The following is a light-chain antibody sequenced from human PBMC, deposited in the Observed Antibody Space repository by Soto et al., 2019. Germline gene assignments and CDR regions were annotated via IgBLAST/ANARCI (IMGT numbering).Light chain of an antibody. V-gene: IGKV3-11*01. CDR1: QSVSSN. J-gene: IGKJ5*01. CDR3: QQRSNWPIT. CDR2: DAS. Sequence: EIVMTQSPGTLSVSPGEGATLSCRASQSVSSNLAWYQQKPGQAPRLLISDASTRATGIPARFSGSGSGTDFTLTISSLEPEDFAVYYCQQRSNWPITFGQGTRLEIK.